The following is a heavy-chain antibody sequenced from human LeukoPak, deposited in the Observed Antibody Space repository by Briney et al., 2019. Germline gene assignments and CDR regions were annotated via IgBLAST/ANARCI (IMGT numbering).Heavy chain of an antibody. CDR1: GYSFTRYW. J-gene: IGHJ4*02. Sequence: GEPLKISCKGSGYSFTRYWIGWVRQMPGKGLEWMGIIYPGDSDTRYSPSFQGQVTISADKSISTAYLQWSSLKASDTAMYYCARQGGYSYGYDGGVDYWGQGTLVTVSS. CDR2: IYPGDSDT. V-gene: IGHV5-51*01. CDR3: ARQGGYSYGYDGGVDY. D-gene: IGHD5-18*01.